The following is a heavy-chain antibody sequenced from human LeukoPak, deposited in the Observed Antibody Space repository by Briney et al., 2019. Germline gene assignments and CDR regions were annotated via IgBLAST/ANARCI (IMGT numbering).Heavy chain of an antibody. CDR1: GYSISSGYY. CDR2: IYYSGST. J-gene: IGHJ4*02. Sequence: PSETLSLTCAVSGYSISSGYYWGWIRQPPGKGLEWIGSIYYSGSTYYNPSLKSRVTISVDTSKNQFSLKLSSVTAADTAVYYCARRPAYYDVLTGYNPPDYWGQGTLVTVSS. V-gene: IGHV4-38-2*01. CDR3: ARRPAYYDVLTGYNPPDY. D-gene: IGHD3-9*01.